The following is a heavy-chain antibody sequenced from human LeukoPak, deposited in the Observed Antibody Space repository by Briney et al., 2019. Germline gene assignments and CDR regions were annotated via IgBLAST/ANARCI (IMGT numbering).Heavy chain of an antibody. CDR2: TSGSGGST. Sequence: GGSLRLSCAASGFTVSSNYMSWVRQAPGKGLEWVSATSGSGGSTYCADSVNGRFTISRDNSKNTLYLQMNSLRAEDSAVYYCARGIQLLGYWGQGTLVTVSS. J-gene: IGHJ4*02. CDR1: GFTVSSNY. D-gene: IGHD1-1*01. CDR3: ARGIQLLGY. V-gene: IGHV3-23*01.